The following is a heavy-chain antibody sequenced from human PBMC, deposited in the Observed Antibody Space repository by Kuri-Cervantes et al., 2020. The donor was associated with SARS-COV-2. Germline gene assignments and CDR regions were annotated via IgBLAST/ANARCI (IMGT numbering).Heavy chain of an antibody. J-gene: IGHJ4*02. CDR2: IIPIFGTA. CDR1: GGTFSSYA. V-gene: IGHV1-69*05. D-gene: IGHD1-26*01. CDR3: ARGGVGATQDCSFDY. Sequence: SVKVSCKASGGTFSSYAISWVRQAPGQGLEWMGGIIPIFGTANYAQKFQGRVTITTDESTSTAYMELSSLRSEDTAVYYCARGGVGATQDCSFDYWGQGKLVTDSS.